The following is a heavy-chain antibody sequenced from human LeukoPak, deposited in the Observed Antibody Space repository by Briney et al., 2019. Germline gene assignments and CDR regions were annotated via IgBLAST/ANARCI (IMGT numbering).Heavy chain of an antibody. CDR2: IYSSGTS. Sequence: SETLSLTCTVSGGSIDSYYWSCIRQPAGKGLEWIGRIYSSGTSNYNPSLRSRVTMSVDTSRNQFSMKLSSVSAADTAAYYCARGPGSATGEAFDIWGQGTMVTVSS. CDR1: GGSIDSYY. CDR3: ARGPGSATGEAFDI. V-gene: IGHV4-4*07. J-gene: IGHJ3*02. D-gene: IGHD1-14*01.